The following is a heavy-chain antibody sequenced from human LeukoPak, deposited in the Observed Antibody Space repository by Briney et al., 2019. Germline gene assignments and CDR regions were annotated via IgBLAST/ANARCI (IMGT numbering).Heavy chain of an antibody. D-gene: IGHD3-9*01. Sequence: GGSLRLSCAASGFTSSNYWVHWVRQAPGKGLVWVSRINSDGGITSYADSVKGRFTISRDNAKNTLYLQMNSLRAEDTAVYYCQYIDYTGSEEGLDYWGQGTLVTVSS. CDR3: QYIDYTGSEEGLDY. CDR2: INSDGGIT. CDR1: GFTSSNYW. J-gene: IGHJ4*02. V-gene: IGHV3-74*01.